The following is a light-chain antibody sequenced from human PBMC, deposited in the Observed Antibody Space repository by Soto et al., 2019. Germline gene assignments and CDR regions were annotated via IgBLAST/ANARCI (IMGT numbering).Light chain of an antibody. CDR2: GES. V-gene: IGKV3-20*01. J-gene: IGKJ1*01. CDR3: QQYDSSPST. CDR1: QSVSNRS. Sequence: ELTQSPGTLSLSPGDSATLSCRGSQSVSNRSLAWYQQKPGQAPRLLVYGESSRATGVPYRFSGSGSGTDFTLTISRLEPDDFAVYYCQQYDSSPSTCGQGTKVDIK.